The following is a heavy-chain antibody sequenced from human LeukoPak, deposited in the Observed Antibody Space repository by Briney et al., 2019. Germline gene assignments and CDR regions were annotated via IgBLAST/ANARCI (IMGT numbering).Heavy chain of an antibody. V-gene: IGHV3-30*02. CDR1: GFTFSSYG. CDR3: AKITIFAVGIDY. CDR2: IQYDGSNK. D-gene: IGHD3-3*01. J-gene: IGHJ4*02. Sequence: GGSLRLSCAASGFTFSSYGMHWVRQAPGKGLECVAFIQYDGSNKYYTDSAKGRFTISRDNSKNTLYLQMNSLRPEDTTVYYCAKITIFAVGIDYWGQGTLVTVSS.